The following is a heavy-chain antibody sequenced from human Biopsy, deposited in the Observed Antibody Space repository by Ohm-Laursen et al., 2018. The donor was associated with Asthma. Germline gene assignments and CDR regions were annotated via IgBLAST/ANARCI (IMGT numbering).Heavy chain of an antibody. CDR1: GGSISNSNYY. CDR2: IHKKGIG. D-gene: IGHD6-13*01. J-gene: IGHJ3*01. V-gene: IGHV4-39*01. CDR3: ARQKLAAAEGPFDL. Sequence: PSDTLSLTCTVSGGSISNSNYYWGWIRQPPGKGLEWVGSIHKKGIGYYKSSLKSRLTISVDTSKNQFSLKVTSVTAADTAVYYCARQKLAAAEGPFDLWGQGTMVTVSS.